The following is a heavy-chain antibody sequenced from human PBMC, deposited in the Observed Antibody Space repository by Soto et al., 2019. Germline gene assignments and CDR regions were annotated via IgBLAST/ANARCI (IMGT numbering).Heavy chain of an antibody. V-gene: IGHV3-7*01. CDR1: GFIFSPYW. J-gene: IGHJ3*02. D-gene: IGHD3-22*01. CDR3: ARDAYDYDSSGYYRYDAFDI. CDR2: IKRDGSGT. Sequence: GGSLRLSCAASGFIFSPYWMSWVRQAPGKGLEWVANIKRDGSGTHYVDSVKGRFTISRDNTKKSLYLQMKSLRVEDTAVYYCARDAYDYDSSGYYRYDAFDIWGQGTMVTVSS.